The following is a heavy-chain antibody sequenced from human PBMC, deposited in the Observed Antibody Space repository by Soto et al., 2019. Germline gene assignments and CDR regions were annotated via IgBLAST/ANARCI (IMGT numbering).Heavy chain of an antibody. CDR3: TTDWQRDYLYNWFDP. V-gene: IGHV3-15*01. J-gene: IGHJ5*02. CDR2: IKSKTDGGTT. Sequence: GGSLRLSCAASGFTFSNAWMSWVRQAPGKGLEWVGRIKSKTDGGTTDYAAPVKGRFTISRDDSKNTLYLQMNSLKTEDTAVYYCTTDWQRDYLYNWFDPWGQGTLVTVSS. CDR1: GFTFSNAW. D-gene: IGHD3-16*01.